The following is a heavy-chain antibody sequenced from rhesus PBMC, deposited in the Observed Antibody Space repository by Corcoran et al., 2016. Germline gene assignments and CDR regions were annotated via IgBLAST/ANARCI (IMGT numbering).Heavy chain of an antibody. V-gene: IGHV4-165*01. CDR1: GGSFIGYY. CDR3: ARSPKGEWIQLQPFFDY. CDR2: FVGSNRTT. Sequence: QVQLQESCPGLVKPSETLSLTCAGSGGSFIGYYWDWIRQPPGTGLEWIGYFVGSNRTTDYYPSLMSRVTMPKDPSKNHVSRKLSSVNAVYTAVYYCARSPKGEWIQLQPFFDYWGQGVLVTVSS. J-gene: IGHJ4*01. D-gene: IGHD5-12*01.